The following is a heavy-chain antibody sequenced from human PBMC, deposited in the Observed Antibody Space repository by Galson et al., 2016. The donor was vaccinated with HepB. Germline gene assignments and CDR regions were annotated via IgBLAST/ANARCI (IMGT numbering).Heavy chain of an antibody. CDR3: ARPGSGPVGGNYNMDV. J-gene: IGHJ6*02. Sequence: SETLSLTCAVYGGSFSSYYWTWIRQPPGKGLEWIGEINNSGSTNYNPSLKSRVTMSVDSSKNQFSLNLSSVTAADTAWYYCARPGSGPVGGNYNMDVWGQGTTVIVSS. D-gene: IGHD2-15*01. CDR2: INNSGST. V-gene: IGHV4-34*01. CDR1: GGSFSSYY.